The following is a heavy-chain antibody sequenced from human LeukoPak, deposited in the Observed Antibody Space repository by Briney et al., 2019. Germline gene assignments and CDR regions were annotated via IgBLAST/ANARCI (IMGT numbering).Heavy chain of an antibody. V-gene: IGHV1-69*05. D-gene: IGHD4-17*01. Sequence: GSSVKVSCKASGGTFSSYAISWVRQAPGQGLEWMGGIIPIFGTANYPQKFQGRVTMTRNTSISTAYMELSSLRSEDTAVYYCARGSLRGVDYGDRGFDPWGQGTLVTVSS. CDR2: IIPIFGTA. CDR1: GGTFSSYA. J-gene: IGHJ5*02. CDR3: ARGSLRGVDYGDRGFDP.